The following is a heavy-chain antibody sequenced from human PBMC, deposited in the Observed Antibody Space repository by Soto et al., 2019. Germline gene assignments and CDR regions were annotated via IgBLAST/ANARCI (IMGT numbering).Heavy chain of an antibody. Sequence: QPGGSLRLSCAASGFTFSSYAMHWVRQAPGKGLEWVAVISYDGSNKYYADSVKGRFTISRDNSKNTLYLQMNSLRAEDTAVYYCARVPDHLGYCSGGSCYRYGMDVWGQGTTVTVSS. J-gene: IGHJ6*02. D-gene: IGHD2-15*01. CDR3: ARVPDHLGYCSGGSCYRYGMDV. V-gene: IGHV3-30-3*01. CDR2: ISYDGSNK. CDR1: GFTFSSYA.